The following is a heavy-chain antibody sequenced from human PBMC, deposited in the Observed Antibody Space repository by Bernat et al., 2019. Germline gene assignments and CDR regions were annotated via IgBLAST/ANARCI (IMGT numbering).Heavy chain of an antibody. V-gene: IGHV3-23*01. J-gene: IGHJ4*02. CDR2: ISGSGGST. Sequence: EVQLLESGGGLVQPGGSLRLSCAASGFTFSSYAMSWVRQAPGKGLEWVSAISGSGGSTYYADSVKGRFTISRDNSKNTLYLQMNSLRAEDTAVYYCALSGELGNYFDYWGQGTLVTVSS. CDR3: ALSGELGNYFDY. D-gene: IGHD7-27*01. CDR1: GFTFSSYA.